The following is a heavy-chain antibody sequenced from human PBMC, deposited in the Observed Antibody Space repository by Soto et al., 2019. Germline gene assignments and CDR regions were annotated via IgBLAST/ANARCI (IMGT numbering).Heavy chain of an antibody. J-gene: IGHJ4*02. CDR1: GFTFSSYG. V-gene: IGHV3-33*01. CDR3: ARGDSSSSEHTNPGINDY. CDR2: IWYDGSNK. D-gene: IGHD6-6*01. Sequence: LRLSCAASGFTFSSYGMHWVRQAPGKGLEWVAVIWYDGSNKYYADSVKGRFTISRDNSKNTLYLQMNSLRAEDTAVYYCARGDSSSSEHTNPGINDYWGQGTLVTVSS.